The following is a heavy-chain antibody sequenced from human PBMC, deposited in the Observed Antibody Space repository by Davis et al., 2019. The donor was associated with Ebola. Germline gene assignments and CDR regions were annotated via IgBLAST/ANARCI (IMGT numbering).Heavy chain of an antibody. D-gene: IGHD6-13*01. Sequence: PSETLSLTCTVSGGSISSSSYYWSWIRQPPGKGLEWIGEINHSGSTNYNPSLKSRVTISVDTSKNQFSLKLSSVTAADTAVYYCARGVKGIAAAGTTTYYYYGMDVWGQGTTVTVSS. CDR3: ARGVKGIAAAGTTTYYYYGMDV. J-gene: IGHJ6*02. CDR2: INHSGST. CDR1: GGSISSSSYY. V-gene: IGHV4-39*07.